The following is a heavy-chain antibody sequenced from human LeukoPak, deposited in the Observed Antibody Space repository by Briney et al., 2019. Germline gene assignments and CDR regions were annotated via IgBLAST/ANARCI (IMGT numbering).Heavy chain of an antibody. Sequence: SETLSLTCTVSGFSISSGGYYWRWIRQHPGKGLEWIGYIYYSGSTYYNPSLKSRVTISVDTSKNQFSLKLSSVTAADTAVYYCARGSGCSGGSCYNNWFDPWGQGTLVTVSS. V-gene: IGHV4-31*03. CDR3: ARGSGCSGGSCYNNWFDP. D-gene: IGHD2-15*01. CDR2: IYYSGST. CDR1: GFSISSGGYY. J-gene: IGHJ5*02.